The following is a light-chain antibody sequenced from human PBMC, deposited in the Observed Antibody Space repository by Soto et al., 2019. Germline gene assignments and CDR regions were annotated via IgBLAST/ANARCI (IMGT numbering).Light chain of an antibody. V-gene: IGKV3-20*01. CDR3: QQYGGSTRT. CDR1: QSVTTQ. Sequence: IVLTQSPGTPSLSPGERATLSCRASQSVTTQLAWYQQKPGQAPRLIIHGASSRATGVPDRITGSGSGTDFTLSISRLEPEGFAVYYCQQYGGSTRTFGQGTKVEIK. J-gene: IGKJ1*01. CDR2: GAS.